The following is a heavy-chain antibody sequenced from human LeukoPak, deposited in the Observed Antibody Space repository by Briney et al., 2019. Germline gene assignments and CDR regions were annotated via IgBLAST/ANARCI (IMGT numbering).Heavy chain of an antibody. CDR2: IIPIFGTA. V-gene: IGHV1-69*05. D-gene: IGHD5-24*01. Sequence: SVKVSCKASGGTFSSYAISWVRQAPGQGLEWVGGIIPIFGTANYAQKFQGRVTITTDESTSTAYMELSSLRSEDTAVYYCARDDGLSYYYYYMDVWGKGTTVTVSS. CDR3: ARDDGLSYYYYYMDV. J-gene: IGHJ6*03. CDR1: GGTFSSYA.